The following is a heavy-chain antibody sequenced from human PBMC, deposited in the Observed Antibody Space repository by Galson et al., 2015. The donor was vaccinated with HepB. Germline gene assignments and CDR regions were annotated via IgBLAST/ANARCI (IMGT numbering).Heavy chain of an antibody. D-gene: IGHD6-19*01. CDR2: ISAYNGNT. V-gene: IGHV1-18*01. CDR1: GYTFTSYG. Sequence: SVKVSCKASGYTFTSYGISWVRQAPGQGLEWMGWISAYNGNTNYAQKLQGRVTMTTDTSTSTAYMELRSLRSDDTAVYYCAGSNPAKQWLYGMDVWGQGTTVTVSS. J-gene: IGHJ6*02. CDR3: AGSNPAKQWLYGMDV.